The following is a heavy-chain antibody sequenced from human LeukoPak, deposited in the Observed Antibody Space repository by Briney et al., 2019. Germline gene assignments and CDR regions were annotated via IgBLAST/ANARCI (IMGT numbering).Heavy chain of an antibody. J-gene: IGHJ4*02. CDR3: ARDPGYGDPRGF. CDR2: IDSGGNT. CDR1: GLTVSSNY. Sequence: GGSLRLSCAASGLTVSSNYMSWVRQAPGKGLGWLSVIDSGGNTYYADSVKGRFTISRDNSKNTLYLQMNGLRAEDTAVYYCARDPGYGDPRGFWGQGTLVTVST. V-gene: IGHV3-53*01. D-gene: IGHD4-17*01.